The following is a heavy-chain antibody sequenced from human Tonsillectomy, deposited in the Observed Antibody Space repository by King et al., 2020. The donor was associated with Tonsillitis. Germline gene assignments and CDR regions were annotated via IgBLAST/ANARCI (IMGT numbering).Heavy chain of an antibody. CDR2: ICSDGSSE. D-gene: IGHD5-24*01. CDR1: GLTFSSHV. V-gene: IGHV3-33*01. CDR3: ARDRETRWFDP. Sequence: LQLVESGGGVVQPGRSLRLSFAASGLTFSSHVFHWVGLAPGKGLEWVSFICSDGSSEYNADAVWGRFTISSDNSKNKLDLQMNSLRAEDTAVYYCARDRETRWFDPWGQGTLVTVSS. J-gene: IGHJ5*02.